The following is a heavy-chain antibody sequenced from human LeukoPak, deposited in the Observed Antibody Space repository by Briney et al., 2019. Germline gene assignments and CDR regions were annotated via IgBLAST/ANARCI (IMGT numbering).Heavy chain of an antibody. CDR1: GGSISSSSYY. J-gene: IGHJ5*02. Sequence: PETLSLTCTVSGGSISSSSYYWGWIRQPPGKGLEWIGSIYYSGSTYYNPSLKSRVTISVDTSKNQFSLKLSSVTAADTAVYYCARDANFRFDPWGQGTLVTVSS. D-gene: IGHD2/OR15-2a*01. CDR3: ARDANFRFDP. CDR2: IYYSGST. V-gene: IGHV4-39*07.